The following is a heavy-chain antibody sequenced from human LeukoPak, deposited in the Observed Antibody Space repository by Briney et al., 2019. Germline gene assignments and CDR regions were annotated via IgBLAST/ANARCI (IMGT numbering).Heavy chain of an antibody. CDR2: IYSGGST. CDR3: ARSWARD. V-gene: IGHV3-53*01. J-gene: IGHJ4*02. Sequence: GGSLRLSCAASGFTLISNCRSWVRRAPGKGLEWVSVIYSGGSTYYADSVKGRFTISRDNSKNTLYLQRNSLRAEDTDVYYCARSWARDWGQGTLVTVSS. CDR1: GFTLISNC.